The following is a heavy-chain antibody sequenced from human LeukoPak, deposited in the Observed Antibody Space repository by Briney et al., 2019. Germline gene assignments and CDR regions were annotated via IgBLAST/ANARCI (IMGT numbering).Heavy chain of an antibody. CDR3: ARVPYCGGDCYPHWYFDL. D-gene: IGHD2-21*02. CDR2: FYYSGST. J-gene: IGHJ2*01. Sequence: SETLSLTCTVSGGSISSYYWSWIRQPPGKGLEWIGYFYYSGSTNYNPSLKSRVTISVDTSKNQFSLKLSSVTAVDTAVYYCARVPYCGGDCYPHWYFDLWGRGTLVTVSS. CDR1: GGSISSYY. V-gene: IGHV4-59*01.